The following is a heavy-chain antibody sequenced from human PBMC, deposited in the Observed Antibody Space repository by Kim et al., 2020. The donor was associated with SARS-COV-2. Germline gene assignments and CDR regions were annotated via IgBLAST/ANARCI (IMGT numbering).Heavy chain of an antibody. V-gene: IGHV4-59*08. CDR3: ARLGDTAMKD. Sequence: STHYNPALERRVTISADPSKNQFSLKLTSVTAADAAVYYCARLGDTAMKDWGQGTLVTVSS. J-gene: IGHJ4*02. D-gene: IGHD5-18*01. CDR2: ST.